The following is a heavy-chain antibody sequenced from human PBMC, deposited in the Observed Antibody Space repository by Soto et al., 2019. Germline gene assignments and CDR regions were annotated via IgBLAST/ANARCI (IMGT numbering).Heavy chain of an antibody. CDR3: AKGNEALDV. CDR1: GGSLSSNNW. J-gene: IGHJ6*02. CDR2: VYHTGRT. D-gene: IGHD1-1*01. Sequence: QVQLQESGPGLVKPSGTLSLTCVVSGGSLSSNNWWSWVRQSPGRGLQWIGEVYHTGRTSYNPSLRGQVTMSLDKSKKQFSLRLTSGTAADTAVYYCAKGNEALDVWGQGTTVIVSS. V-gene: IGHV4-4*02.